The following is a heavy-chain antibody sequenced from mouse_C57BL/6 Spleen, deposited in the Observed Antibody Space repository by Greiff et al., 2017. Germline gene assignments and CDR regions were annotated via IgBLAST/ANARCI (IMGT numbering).Heavy chain of an antibody. Sequence: QVQLQQPGAELVKPGASVKLSCKASGYTFTSYWMHWVKQRPGQGLEWIGMIHPNSGSTNYNEKFKSKATLTVDKSSSTAYMQLSSLTSEDSAVYYCARWGGFTGYFDYWGQGTTLTVSS. CDR3: ARWGGFTGYFDY. V-gene: IGHV1-64*01. CDR1: GYTFTSYW. J-gene: IGHJ2*01. CDR2: IHPNSGST.